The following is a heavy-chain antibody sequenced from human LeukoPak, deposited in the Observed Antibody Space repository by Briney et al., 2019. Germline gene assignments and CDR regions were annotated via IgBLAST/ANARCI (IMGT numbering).Heavy chain of an antibody. CDR3: AREWGQLGELDY. CDR1: GFTFSSYS. D-gene: IGHD3-16*01. J-gene: IGHJ4*02. CDR2: ISSSSSYI. Sequence: GGSLRLSCAASGFTFSSYSMNWVRQAPGKGLEWVSSISSSSSYIYYADSVKGRFTISRDNVKNSLYLQMNSLRAEDTAVYYCAREWGQLGELDYWGQGTLVTVSS. V-gene: IGHV3-21*01.